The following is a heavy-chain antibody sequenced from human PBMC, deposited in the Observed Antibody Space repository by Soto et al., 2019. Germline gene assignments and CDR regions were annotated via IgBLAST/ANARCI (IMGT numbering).Heavy chain of an antibody. V-gene: IGHV4-59*12. D-gene: IGHD5-18*01. CDR2: IYYRGNT. Sequence: SETLSLTCTVSGGSISSYYWSWIRQPPGKGLEWIGYIYYRGNTNYNPSLKSRVTISVDTSKNQFSLKLSSVTAADTAVYYCARDNGYSYGYTLDHWGQGTLVTVSS. CDR1: GGSISSYY. CDR3: ARDNGYSYGYTLDH. J-gene: IGHJ4*02.